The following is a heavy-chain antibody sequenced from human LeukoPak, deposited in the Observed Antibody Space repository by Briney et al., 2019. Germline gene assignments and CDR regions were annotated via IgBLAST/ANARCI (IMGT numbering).Heavy chain of an antibody. D-gene: IGHD3-9*01. J-gene: IGHJ6*02. Sequence: ASVKVSCKASGYTFTSYDINWVRQATGQGLEWMGWMNPSSGNTGYAQKFQGRVTMTRNTSISTAYMELSSLRSEDTAVYYCARGLGRYFDWFLPVDYYGMDVWGQGTTVTVSS. CDR2: MNPSSGNT. V-gene: IGHV1-8*01. CDR3: ARGLGRYFDWFLPVDYYGMDV. CDR1: GYTFTSYD.